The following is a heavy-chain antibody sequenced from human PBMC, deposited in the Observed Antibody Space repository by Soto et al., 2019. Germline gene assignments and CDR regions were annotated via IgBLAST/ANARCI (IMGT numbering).Heavy chain of an antibody. V-gene: IGHV3-15*07. D-gene: IGHD3-3*01. CDR1: GFSITNTW. CDR3: ATYPDFGSGQHPH. Sequence: EVQLVESGGGLVKPGGSLRLSCAASGFSITNTWMHWVRQAPGKGLAWVGRIKSRGDGETTDYAAPVKGRFTISRDDSRDSLYVQMNSLKSEDTAVYHCATYPDFGSGQHPHRGQGILVTVSS. J-gene: IGHJ4*02. CDR2: IKSRGDGETT.